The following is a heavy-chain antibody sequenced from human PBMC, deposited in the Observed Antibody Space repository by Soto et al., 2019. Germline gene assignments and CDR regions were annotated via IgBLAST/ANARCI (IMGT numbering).Heavy chain of an antibody. CDR3: ARGPYGSGIRSTYYYYYMGV. CDR1: GGSFSGYY. CDR2: IDHSGST. V-gene: IGHV4-34*01. J-gene: IGHJ6*03. Sequence: QVQLQQWGAGLLKPSETLSLTCAVYGGSFSGYYWSWIRQPPGKGLEWIGEIDHSGSTNYNPSLRSRVTISVDTSKSQFSLKLSSVTAADTAVYYCARGPYGSGIRSTYYYYYMGVWGNGTTVTVSS. D-gene: IGHD3-10*01.